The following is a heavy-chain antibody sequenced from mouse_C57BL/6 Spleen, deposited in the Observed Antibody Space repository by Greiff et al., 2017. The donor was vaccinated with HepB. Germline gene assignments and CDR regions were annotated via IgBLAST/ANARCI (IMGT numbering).Heavy chain of an antibody. CDR2: IDPETGGT. Sequence: QVQLQQSGAELVRPGASVTLSCKASGYTFTDYEMHWVKQTPVQGLEWIGAIDPETGGTAYNQKFKGKAILTADKSSSTAYMELRSLTSADSAVYYCTDSSGYPLGYWGQGTTLTVSS. D-gene: IGHD3-2*02. V-gene: IGHV1-15*01. CDR3: TDSSGYPLGY. J-gene: IGHJ2*01. CDR1: GYTFTDYE.